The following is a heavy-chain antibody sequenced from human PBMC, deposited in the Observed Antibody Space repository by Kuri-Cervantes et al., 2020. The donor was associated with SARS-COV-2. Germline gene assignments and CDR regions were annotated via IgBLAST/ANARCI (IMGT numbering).Heavy chain of an antibody. CDR2: IYYSGST. J-gene: IGHJ4*02. D-gene: IGHD3-3*01. Sequence: SETLSLTCTVSGGSISSYYWGWIRQPPGKGLEWIGSIYYSGSTYYNPSLKSRVTISVDTSKNQFSLKLSSVTAADTAVYYCARRTYYDFWSGYFDYWGQGTLVTVSS. CDR1: GGSISSYY. V-gene: IGHV4-39*01. CDR3: ARRTYYDFWSGYFDY.